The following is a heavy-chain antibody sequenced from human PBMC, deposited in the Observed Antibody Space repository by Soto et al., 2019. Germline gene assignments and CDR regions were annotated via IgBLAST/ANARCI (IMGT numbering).Heavy chain of an antibody. Sequence: GASVKVSCKASGYTFTNYGISWVRQAPGQGLEWMGWISPHNGNTNYAQTLQGRVTMTTDTSTSTAYTELRYLRSDDTAVYYCARGGLGYCSGGSCPYNWFGPWGQGTLVTVSS. CDR2: ISPHNGNT. CDR1: GYTFTNYG. CDR3: ARGGLGYCSGGSCPYNWFGP. J-gene: IGHJ5*02. D-gene: IGHD2-15*01. V-gene: IGHV1-18*01.